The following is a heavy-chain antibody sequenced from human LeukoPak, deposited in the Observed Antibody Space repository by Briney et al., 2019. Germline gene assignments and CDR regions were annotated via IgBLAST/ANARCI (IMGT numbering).Heavy chain of an antibody. CDR1: GGTFSSYA. D-gene: IGHD3-22*01. J-gene: IGHJ3*01. Sequence: SVKVSCKASGGTFSSYAISWVRQAPGQGLEWMGGIIPIFGTANYAQKFQGRVTITTDESTSTAYMELRSLRSDDTAVYYCARDVDYDSSGYCWGQGTMVTVSS. CDR3: ARDVDYDSSGYC. V-gene: IGHV1-69*05. CDR2: IIPIFGTA.